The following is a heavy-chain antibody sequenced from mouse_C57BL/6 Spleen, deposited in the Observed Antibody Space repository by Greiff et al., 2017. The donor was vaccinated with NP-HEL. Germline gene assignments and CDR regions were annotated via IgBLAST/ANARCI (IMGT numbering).Heavy chain of an antibody. Sequence: VQLQQPGAELVRPGSSVKLSCKASGYTFTSYWMDWVKQRPGQGLEWIGNIYPSDSETHYNQKFKDKATLTVDKSSSTAYMQLSSLTSEDSAVYYCAREGITTYFDYWGQGTTLTVSS. CDR1: GYTFTSYW. CDR2: IYPSDSET. J-gene: IGHJ2*01. CDR3: AREGITTYFDY. V-gene: IGHV1-61*01. D-gene: IGHD2-4*01.